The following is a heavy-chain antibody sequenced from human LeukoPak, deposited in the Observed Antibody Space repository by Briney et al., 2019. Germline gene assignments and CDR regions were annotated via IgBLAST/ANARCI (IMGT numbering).Heavy chain of an antibody. J-gene: IGHJ5*02. CDR2: INPNSGGT. CDR1: GYTFTSYD. V-gene: IGHV1-2*02. Sequence: GASVKVSCKASGYTFTSYDINWVRQATGQGLEWMGWINPNSGGTNYAQKFQGRVTMTRDTSISTAYMELSRLRSDDTAVYYCARRAVPAARDWFDPWGQGTLVTVSS. CDR3: ARRAVPAARDWFDP. D-gene: IGHD2-2*01.